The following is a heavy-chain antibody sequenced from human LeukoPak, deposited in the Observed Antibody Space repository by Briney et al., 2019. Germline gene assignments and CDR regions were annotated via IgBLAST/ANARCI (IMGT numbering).Heavy chain of an antibody. D-gene: IGHD4-23*01. CDR1: GFTPSNYD. J-gene: IGHJ4*02. V-gene: IGHV3-13*01. Sequence: GGSLRLSCAASGFTPSNYDMHWVRHITGKGLEWVSVSKTIGDTYYLGSVKGRFTISREDAKNSLHLQMNSLTVGDTAVYYCARSRGWQNNYGNEFDYWGQGTLVTVSS. CDR2: SKTIGDT. CDR3: ARSRGWQNNYGNEFDY.